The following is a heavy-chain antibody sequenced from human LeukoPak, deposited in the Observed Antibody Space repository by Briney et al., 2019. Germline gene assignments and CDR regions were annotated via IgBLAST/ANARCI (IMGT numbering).Heavy chain of an antibody. CDR1: GYTFTDYY. Sequence: GASVKVSCKASGYTFTDYYMHWVRQAPGQGLEWMGWINSNSGGTSYAQKFQGRVTMTRDTSISTAYMELRRLRSDDTALYYCAKDNEQWLVDRSFFDSWGQGTLVTVSS. J-gene: IGHJ4*02. D-gene: IGHD6-19*01. CDR2: INSNSGGT. V-gene: IGHV1-2*02. CDR3: AKDNEQWLVDRSFFDS.